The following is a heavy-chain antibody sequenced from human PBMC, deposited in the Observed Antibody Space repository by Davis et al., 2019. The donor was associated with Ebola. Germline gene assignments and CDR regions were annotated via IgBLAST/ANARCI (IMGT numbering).Heavy chain of an antibody. CDR1: GFPFGDYA. D-gene: IGHD1-26*01. Sequence: SLKISRTASGFPFGDYAMSWVRQAPGEGREWGGLIRSTAYGRTTEYSASVKGTFTISRDDSKSIAYLQMNSLKTEDTTVYYGTRWEEWEPLPYFDYWGHGTLVTVSS. CDR3: TRWEEWEPLPYFDY. V-gene: IGHV3-49*04. J-gene: IGHJ4*01. CDR2: IRSTAYGRTT.